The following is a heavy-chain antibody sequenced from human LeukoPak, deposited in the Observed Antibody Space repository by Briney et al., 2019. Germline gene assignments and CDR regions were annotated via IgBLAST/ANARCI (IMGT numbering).Heavy chain of an antibody. Sequence: NPSETLSLTCTVSGGSISDCYWSWIRQAPGKGLEWIGYIYYSGSTNYNPSLKSRVTISVDTSKNQFSLKLSSVTAADTAVYYCARAHSSGWLVDYWGQGTLVTVSS. CDR1: GGSISDCY. CDR3: ARAHSSGWLVDY. D-gene: IGHD6-19*01. CDR2: IYYSGST. V-gene: IGHV4-59*01. J-gene: IGHJ4*02.